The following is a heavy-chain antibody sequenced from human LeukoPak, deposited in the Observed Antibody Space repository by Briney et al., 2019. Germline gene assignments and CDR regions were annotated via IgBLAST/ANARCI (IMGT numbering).Heavy chain of an antibody. CDR1: GGSISGGDYY. CDR2: IYYNGRA. J-gene: IGHJ2*01. V-gene: IGHV4-30-4*01. D-gene: IGHD2-2*01. Sequence: SEPLSLTCTVSGGSISGGDYYWTWIRQPPGKGLEWIGYIYYNGRAYYNPSLKSRVTISVDTSKNQFSLKLSSVTAADTAVYYCARRGRVYCSSNSCYGCFDLWGRGTLVTVSS. CDR3: ARRGRVYCSSNSCYGCFDL.